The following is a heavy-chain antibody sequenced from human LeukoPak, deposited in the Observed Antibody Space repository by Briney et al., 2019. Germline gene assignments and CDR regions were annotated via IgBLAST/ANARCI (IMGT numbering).Heavy chain of an antibody. CDR1: GGSISSGGYY. Sequence: SETLSLTCTVSGGSISSGGYYWSWIRQHPGKGLEWIGYIYYSGSTYYNPSLKSRVTISVDTSKNQFSLKLSSVTAADTAVYYCARTSYDSSGYTPPVIDYWGQGTLVTVFS. J-gene: IGHJ4*02. D-gene: IGHD3-22*01. CDR2: IYYSGST. CDR3: ARTSYDSSGYTPPVIDY. V-gene: IGHV4-31*03.